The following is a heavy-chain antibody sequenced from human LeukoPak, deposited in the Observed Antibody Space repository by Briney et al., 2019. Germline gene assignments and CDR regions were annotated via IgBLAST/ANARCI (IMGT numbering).Heavy chain of an antibody. CDR2: ISGSGGST. CDR3: ARPYGSGSHNDAFDI. Sequence: TGVSLRLSCAASGSTFSSYGMSWVRQAPGKGLEWVSAISGSGGSTYYADSVKGRFTISRDNSKNTLYLQMNSLRAEDTAVYYCARPYGSGSHNDAFDIWGQGTMVTVSS. V-gene: IGHV3-23*01. J-gene: IGHJ3*02. D-gene: IGHD3-10*01. CDR1: GSTFSSYG.